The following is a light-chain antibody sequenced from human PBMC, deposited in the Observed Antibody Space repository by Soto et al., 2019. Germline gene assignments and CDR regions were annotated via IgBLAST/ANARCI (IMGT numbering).Light chain of an antibody. CDR2: GAS. CDR1: QSVSSN. CDR3: QHYNNWPPWT. J-gene: IGKJ1*01. V-gene: IGKV3-15*01. Sequence: EIVMTQSPATLSVSPGERATLSCRASQSVSSNLAWYQQKPGQAPRLLINGASTRATGIPARFSGSGSGTDFTLTISSLQSEDFAVYYCQHYNNWPPWTFGQGTKVEIK.